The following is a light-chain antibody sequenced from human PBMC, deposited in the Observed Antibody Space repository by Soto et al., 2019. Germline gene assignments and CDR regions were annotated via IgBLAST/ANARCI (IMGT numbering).Light chain of an antibody. J-gene: IGKJ1*01. CDR1: QRVSSSY. CDR3: QQYGSSPTT. V-gene: IGKV3-20*01. Sequence: EIVLTQSPGTLSLSPGERATLSCRASQRVSSSYLAWYQQKPGQAPRLLIYGASSRATGIPDRFSGSGSGTDFTLTISRREPEDFAVYYCQQYGSSPTTFGQGTKVEIK. CDR2: GAS.